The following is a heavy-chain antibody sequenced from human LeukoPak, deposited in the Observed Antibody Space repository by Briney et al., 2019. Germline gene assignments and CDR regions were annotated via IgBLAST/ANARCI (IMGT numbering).Heavy chain of an antibody. Sequence: SETLSLTCTVSGVSFSSYYWTWIRQPPGKGLEWIGYLYYSGSTNKNPSLNSRVTMSIDTSKKQFSLKLSSVTAADTAVYYCARVNYDSSGYFDYWGQGTLVTVSS. D-gene: IGHD3-22*01. J-gene: IGHJ4*02. CDR3: ARVNYDSSGYFDY. CDR1: GVSFSSYY. CDR2: LYYSGST. V-gene: IGHV4-59*01.